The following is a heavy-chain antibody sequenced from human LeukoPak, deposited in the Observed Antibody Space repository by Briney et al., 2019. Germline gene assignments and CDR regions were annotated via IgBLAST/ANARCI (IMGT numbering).Heavy chain of an antibody. D-gene: IGHD1-1*01. CDR3: AQDWKCAY. J-gene: IGHJ4*02. V-gene: IGHV3-23*01. CDR1: GFSFSNYA. CDR2: MSDSGNKI. Sequence: PGGSLRLSCAASGFSFSNYAMTWVRQAPGKGLEWVSAMSDSGNKIHYADSVKGRFTISRDNSKNTLYLQINRLRAEDTAKYYCAQDWKCAYWGQGTLVTVSS.